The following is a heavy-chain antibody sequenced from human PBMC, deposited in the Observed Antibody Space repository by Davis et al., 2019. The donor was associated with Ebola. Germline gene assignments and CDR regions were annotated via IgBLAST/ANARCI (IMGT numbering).Heavy chain of an antibody. CDR3: ARPWGGDVVA. Sequence: ASVKVSCKASAYTFTSYDINWVRQATGQGLEWMGWMNPNSGNTGYAQKFQGRVTMTSDTSISTAYMELSSLRSDDTAVYYCARPWGGDVVAWGQGTLVTVSS. J-gene: IGHJ5*02. CDR2: MNPNSGNT. CDR1: AYTFTSYD. V-gene: IGHV1-8*01. D-gene: IGHD3-16*01.